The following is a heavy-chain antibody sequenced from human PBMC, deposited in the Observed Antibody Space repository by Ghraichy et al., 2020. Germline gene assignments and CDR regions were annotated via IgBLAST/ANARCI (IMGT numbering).Heavy chain of an antibody. CDR3: AKEAAAVGSPLFDV. CDR1: GLTFSSYA. CDR2: VSNTGKT. D-gene: IGHD6-13*01. J-gene: IGHJ4*02. V-gene: IGHV3-23*01. Sequence: GVLRLSCIASGLTFSSYAMSWVRQAPGKGMEWVAGVSNTGKTFYLDPVKGRFTISRDISKNTLYLQMDSLRVEDTAVYYCAKEAAAVGSPLFDVWGQGTLVTVSS.